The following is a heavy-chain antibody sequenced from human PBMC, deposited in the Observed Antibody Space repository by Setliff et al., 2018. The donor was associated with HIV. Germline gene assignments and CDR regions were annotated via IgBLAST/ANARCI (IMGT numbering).Heavy chain of an antibody. V-gene: IGHV4-4*07. CDR3: AGDFLNAGFDY. J-gene: IGHJ4*02. CDR1: GDSTSKYS. CDR2: IYASGST. Sequence: SETLPLTCSVSGDSTSKYSWSWIRQPAGKGLEWIGRIYASGSTNYNPSLKGRVTMSVDTSKNQLTLKLTSLTAADTGVYYCAGDFLNAGFDYWGRGSLVTVSS.